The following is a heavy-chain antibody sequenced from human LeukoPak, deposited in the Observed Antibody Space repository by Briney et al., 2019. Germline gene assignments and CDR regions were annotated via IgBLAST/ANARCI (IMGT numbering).Heavy chain of an antibody. CDR3: AREKVDGGSRARYFDY. Sequence: GGSLRLSCAASGFTFSSCSMNWVRQAPGKGLEWVSYISSSSSTIYYADSVKGRFTISRDNAKNSLYLQMNSLRDEDTAVYYCAREKVDGGSRARYFDYWGQGTLVTVSS. CDR1: GFTFSSCS. V-gene: IGHV3-48*02. J-gene: IGHJ4*02. D-gene: IGHD1-26*01. CDR2: ISSSSSTI.